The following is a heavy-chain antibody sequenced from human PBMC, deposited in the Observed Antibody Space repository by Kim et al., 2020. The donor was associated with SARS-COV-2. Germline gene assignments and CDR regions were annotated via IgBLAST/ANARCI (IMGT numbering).Heavy chain of an antibody. J-gene: IGHJ5*02. V-gene: IGHV4-39*01. CDR2: IYYSGST. D-gene: IGHD2-2*01. CDR3: AREDIVVVPAAILNWFDP. Sequence: SETLSLTCTVSGGSISSSSYYWGWIRQPPGKGLEWIGSIYYSGSTYYNPSLKSRVTISVDTSKNKFSLKLSSMTAADTAVYYCAREDIVVVPAAILNWFDPWGQGTLVTVSS. CDR1: GGSISSSSYY.